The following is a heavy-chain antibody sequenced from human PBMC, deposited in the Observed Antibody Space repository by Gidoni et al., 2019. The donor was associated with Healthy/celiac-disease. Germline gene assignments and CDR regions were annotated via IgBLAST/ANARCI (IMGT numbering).Heavy chain of an antibody. D-gene: IGHD2-2*03. V-gene: IGHV4-34*01. Sequence: QVQLQQWGAGLLKPSETLSLTCAVYGGSFSGYYWSWIRQPPGKGLEWIGEINHSGSTNYNPSLKSRVTISVDTSKNQFSLKLSSVTAADTAVYYCARFKREGDVDIVVVPAAPGLDVWGQGTTVTVSS. CDR3: ARFKREGDVDIVVVPAAPGLDV. CDR1: GGSFSGYY. CDR2: INHSGST. J-gene: IGHJ6*02.